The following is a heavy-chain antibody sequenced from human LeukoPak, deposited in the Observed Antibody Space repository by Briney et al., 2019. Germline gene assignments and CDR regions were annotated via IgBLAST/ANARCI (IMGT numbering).Heavy chain of an antibody. Sequence: PGGSLRLSCAASGFTFSSYWMHWVRQAPGKGLVWVSRINTDGSSTSYADSVKGRFTISRDNAKNTLYLQMNSLRAEDTAVYYCAREYGEQWLVPTFDYWGQGTLVTVSS. CDR1: GFTFSSYW. V-gene: IGHV3-74*01. J-gene: IGHJ4*02. CDR3: AREYGEQWLVPTFDY. CDR2: INTDGSST. D-gene: IGHD6-19*01.